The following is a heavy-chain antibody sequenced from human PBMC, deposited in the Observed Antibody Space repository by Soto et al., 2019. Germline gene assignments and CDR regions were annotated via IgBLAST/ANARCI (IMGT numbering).Heavy chain of an antibody. V-gene: IGHV1-69*01. D-gene: IGHD6-13*01. Sequence: QVQLVQSGAEVKKPGSSVKVSCKASGGTFSSYAISWVRQAPGQGLEWMGGIIPIFGTANYAQKFQGRVTITADESTSTAYMGLSRLRSEDTAVYYCARGGIAAAGTTMDYWGQGTLVTVSS. J-gene: IGHJ4*02. CDR1: GGTFSSYA. CDR3: ARGGIAAAGTTMDY. CDR2: IIPIFGTA.